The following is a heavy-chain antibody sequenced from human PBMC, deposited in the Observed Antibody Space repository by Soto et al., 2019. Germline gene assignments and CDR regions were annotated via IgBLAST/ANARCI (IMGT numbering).Heavy chain of an antibody. D-gene: IGHD2-21*02. J-gene: IGHJ4*02. Sequence: VQLVQSGAEVKKPGSSVKVSCKASGGTFSNYPFIWVRQAPGQGLDWMGGIIPIFGTTDYGQRFQGRVTIPAYESTNTAYMVLSRLRSDDTAVYYWARGLYCGGGCYSHFDYWGQGTVVTVSS. CDR2: IIPIFGTT. CDR1: GGTFSNYP. V-gene: IGHV1-69*01. CDR3: ARGLYCGGGCYSHFDY.